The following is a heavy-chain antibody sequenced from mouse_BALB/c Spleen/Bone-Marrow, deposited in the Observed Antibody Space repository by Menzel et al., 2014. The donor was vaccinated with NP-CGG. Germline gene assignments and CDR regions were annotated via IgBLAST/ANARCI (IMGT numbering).Heavy chain of an antibody. CDR3: SRGTKVVLPFAY. D-gene: IGHD1-1*01. J-gene: IGHJ3*01. CDR2: IWGDGST. CDR1: GFSLTGYA. Sequence: VQLVESGPGLVAPSQSLSITCTVSGFSLTGYAVHWVRQPPGKGLEWLGMIWGDGSTDYNSVLKSRLSISKDTSKSQVFLKMGSLQTDDAARYYCSRGTKVVLPFAYWGQGTLVTVSA. V-gene: IGHV2-6-7*01.